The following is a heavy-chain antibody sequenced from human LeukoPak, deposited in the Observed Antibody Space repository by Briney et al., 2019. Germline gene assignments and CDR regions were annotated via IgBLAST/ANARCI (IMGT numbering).Heavy chain of an antibody. CDR2: IYYSGST. Sequence: SETLSLTCTVSGGSISSYYWSWIRQPPGKGLEWIGYIYYSGSTNYNPSLKSRVTISVDTSKNQFSLKLSSVTAADTAVYYCARLNYDFWSGYYPHDAFDTWGQGTMVTVSS. D-gene: IGHD3-3*01. CDR3: ARLNYDFWSGYYPHDAFDT. CDR1: GGSISSYY. J-gene: IGHJ3*02. V-gene: IGHV4-59*08.